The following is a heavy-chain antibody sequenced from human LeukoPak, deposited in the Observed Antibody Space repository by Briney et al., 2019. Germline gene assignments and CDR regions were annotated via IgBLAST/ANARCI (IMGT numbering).Heavy chain of an antibody. CDR1: GFSFSSTW. CDR3: ARVNVCPRCHFDY. Sequence: GGSLRLSCAASGFSFSSTWMSWVRQAPGKGLEWVANIKEDGSAKYYVDSVKGRFTISRDNAKNTLYLQMNTLRAEDTAVYYCARVNVCPRCHFDYWGQGTLVTVSS. V-gene: IGHV3-7*02. CDR2: IKEDGSAK. D-gene: IGHD3-16*01. J-gene: IGHJ4*02.